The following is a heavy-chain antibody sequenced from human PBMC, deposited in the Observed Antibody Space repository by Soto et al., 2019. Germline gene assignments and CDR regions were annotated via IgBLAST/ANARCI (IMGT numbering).Heavy chain of an antibody. D-gene: IGHD1-26*01. CDR2: IRYDGSNK. J-gene: IGHJ6*04. V-gene: IGHV3-33*01. Sequence: QVQLVESGGGVVQPGRSLRLSCAASGFTFSIYDIHWVRQAPGRGLEWVAVIRYDGSNKSYADSVKGRFTISRDNSKNSLYLKMAFLRAGDPSVYYCARNIGFPSSGARFPPFNYDGRDVWGKGTTFTVPS. CDR3: ARNIGFPSSGARFPPFNYDGRDV. CDR1: GFTFSIYD.